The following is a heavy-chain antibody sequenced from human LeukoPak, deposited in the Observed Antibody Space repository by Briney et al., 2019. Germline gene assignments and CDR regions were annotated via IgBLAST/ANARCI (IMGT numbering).Heavy chain of an antibody. D-gene: IGHD3-16*02. CDR3: ARDLNTDYDYVWGSYRQNYYYGMDV. Sequence: GGSLRLSCAASGFTFSSYSMNWVRQAPGKGLEWASSISSSSSYIYYADSVKGRFTISRDNAKNSLYLQMNSLRAEDTAVYYCARDLNTDYDYVWGSYRQNYYYGMDVWGKGITVTVSS. CDR2: ISSSSSYI. CDR1: GFTFSSYS. V-gene: IGHV3-21*01. J-gene: IGHJ6*04.